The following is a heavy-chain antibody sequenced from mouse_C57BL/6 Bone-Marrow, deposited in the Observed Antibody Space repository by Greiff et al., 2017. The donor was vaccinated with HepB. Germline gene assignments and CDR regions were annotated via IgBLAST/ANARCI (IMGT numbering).Heavy chain of an antibody. V-gene: IGHV1-81*01. CDR2: IYPRSGNT. CDR3: ARWLLRFAY. CDR1: GYTFTSYG. D-gene: IGHD2-3*01. Sequence: QVQLQQSGAELARPGASVKLSCKASGYTFTSYGISWVKQRTGQGLEWIGEIYPRSGNTYYNEKFKGKATLTADKSSSKAYMELRSLTSEDSAVYFCARWLLRFAYWGQGTLVTVSA. J-gene: IGHJ3*01.